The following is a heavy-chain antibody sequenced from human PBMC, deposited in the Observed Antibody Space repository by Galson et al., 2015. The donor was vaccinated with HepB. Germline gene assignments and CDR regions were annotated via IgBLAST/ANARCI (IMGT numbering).Heavy chain of an antibody. CDR3: ARWLGDLSSLDY. V-gene: IGHV3-33*01. CDR2: IWFDGSKR. CDR1: GLSFPSHG. Sequence: SLRLSCAASGLSFPSHGMHWVRQAPGKGLEWVALIWFDGSKRYYVDSVKDRFTISRDNSKNIVYLEMNSLRAEDTAAYFCARWLGDLSSLDYWGQGIVVTVSS. J-gene: IGHJ4*02. D-gene: IGHD3-10*01.